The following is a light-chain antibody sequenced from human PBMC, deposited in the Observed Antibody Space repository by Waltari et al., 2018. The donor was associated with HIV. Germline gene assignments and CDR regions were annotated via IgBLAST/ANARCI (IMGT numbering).Light chain of an antibody. J-gene: IGKJ4*01. V-gene: IGKV1-39*01. CDR1: QSVSSY. CDR2: ASS. Sequence: IQMTQSPSSLSASVGDRVTITCRASQSVSSYLNWYQQKPGKAPKLRISASSSLKSGALSRFSVSGSGTDFTHTISSLQPEDFATYYCQQSYSTPPTFGGGTKVEIK. CDR3: QQSYSTPPT.